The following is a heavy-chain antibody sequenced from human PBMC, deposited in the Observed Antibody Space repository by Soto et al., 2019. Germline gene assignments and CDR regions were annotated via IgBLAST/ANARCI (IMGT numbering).Heavy chain of an antibody. Sequence: EVQLLESGGGLVQPGGSLRLSCAASGLIFNNYVMNWVRQAPGKGLEWVSLVSGSGATTSYADSVKGRFTISRDNSKSTVSLQMNNLRAEDTAVYYCAKRRPLDGDPRSAIDYWGQGTLVTVSS. V-gene: IGHV3-23*01. CDR2: VSGSGATT. D-gene: IGHD4-17*01. J-gene: IGHJ4*02. CDR1: GLIFNNYV. CDR3: AKRRPLDGDPRSAIDY.